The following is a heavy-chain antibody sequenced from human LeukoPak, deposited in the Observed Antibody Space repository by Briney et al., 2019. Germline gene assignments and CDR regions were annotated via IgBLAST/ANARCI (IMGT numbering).Heavy chain of an antibody. V-gene: IGHV4-59*08. CDR3: ATWGIAVAGTFDY. J-gene: IGHJ4*02. D-gene: IGHD6-19*01. CDR1: GGSISSSY. Sequence: PSETLSLTCTVSGGSISSSYWSWIRQPPGKGLERIGYIYYSGSTNYNPSSKSRVAISVDTSKNQFSLKLSSVTAADTAVYYCATWGIAVAGTFDYWGQGTLVTVST. CDR2: IYYSGST.